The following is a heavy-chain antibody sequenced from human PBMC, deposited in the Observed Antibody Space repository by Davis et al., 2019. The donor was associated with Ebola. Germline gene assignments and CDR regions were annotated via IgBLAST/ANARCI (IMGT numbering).Heavy chain of an antibody. V-gene: IGHV4-34*01. D-gene: IGHD4-17*01. CDR3: ARGEDDYGLYYYYGMDV. CDR1: GGSFSGYY. J-gene: IGHJ6*02. Sequence: SETLSLTCAVYGGSFSGYYWSWTRQPPGKGLDWIGEINHSGSTNYNPSLKSRVTISVDTSKNQFSLNLSSVTAADTAVYYCARGEDDYGLYYYYGMDVWGQGTTVTVSS. CDR2: INHSGST.